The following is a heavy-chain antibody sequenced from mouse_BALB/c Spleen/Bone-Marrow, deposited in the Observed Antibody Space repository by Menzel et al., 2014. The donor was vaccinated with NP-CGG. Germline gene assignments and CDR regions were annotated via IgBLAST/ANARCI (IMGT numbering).Heavy chain of an antibody. J-gene: IGHJ2*01. CDR3: ARYYYGYYFDY. D-gene: IGHD1-2*01. CDR2: INPYNDGS. V-gene: IGHV1-14*01. Sequence: SGPELVKPGASVKMSCKASGYTFXSYVMHWVKQKPGQGLEWIGYINPYNDGSKYNEKFKGKATLTSDKSSSTAYMELSSLTSEDSAVYYCARYYYGYYFDYWGQGTTLTVSS. CDR1: GYTFXSYV.